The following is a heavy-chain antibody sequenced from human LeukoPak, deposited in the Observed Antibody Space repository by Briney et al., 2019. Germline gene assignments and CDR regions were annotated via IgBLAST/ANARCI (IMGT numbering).Heavy chain of an antibody. V-gene: IGHV5-51*01. CDR3: ARPVEMATISDAFDI. Sequence: GGALXXSFKGSXYGFTSYWIGWVRTMPGKGVEWKGIIYPRYSDTRYSPSFQPQVPISADKSISTAYLQWSSLKASDTAMYYCARPVEMATISDAFDIWGQGTMVTVSS. J-gene: IGHJ3*02. CDR1: XYGFTSYW. CDR2: IYPRYSDT. D-gene: IGHD5-24*01.